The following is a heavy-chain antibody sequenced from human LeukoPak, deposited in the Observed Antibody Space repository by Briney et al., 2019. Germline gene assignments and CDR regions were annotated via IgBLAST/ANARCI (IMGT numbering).Heavy chain of an antibody. D-gene: IGHD3-9*01. CDR3: ARDRAEYDILTDYPLVVDY. CDR1: GFTFSSNG. Sequence: PGGSLRLSCAASGFTFSSNGMSWVRQAPGKGLEWVSTITGSGGNTYYAASVKGRFTISRDNAKNSLYLQMNSLRAEDTAVYYCARDRAEYDILTDYPLVVDYWGQGTLVTVSS. V-gene: IGHV3-23*01. CDR2: ITGSGGNT. J-gene: IGHJ4*02.